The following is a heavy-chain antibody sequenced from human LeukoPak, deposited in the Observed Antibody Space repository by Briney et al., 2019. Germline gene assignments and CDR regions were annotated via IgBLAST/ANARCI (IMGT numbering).Heavy chain of an antibody. Sequence: ASVKVSCKASGYTFTGYHMHWVRRAPGQGLEWMGRINPNNGDTNYAQKFQGRVTMTRDTSISTAYMELSRLRSDDTAVYYCARDYCSSTSCLFDYWGQGALVTVSS. J-gene: IGHJ4*02. CDR1: GYTFTGYH. CDR3: ARDYCSSTSCLFDY. V-gene: IGHV1-2*06. D-gene: IGHD2-2*01. CDR2: INPNNGDT.